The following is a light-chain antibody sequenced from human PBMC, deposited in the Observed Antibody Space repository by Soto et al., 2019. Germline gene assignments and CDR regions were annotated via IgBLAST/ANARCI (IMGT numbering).Light chain of an antibody. CDR3: QQYNSYPWT. Sequence: DTQMPQSPSTLSASVRDRVTITFRASQSINVWLAWYQQKPGKAPNLLIYKASSLESGVPSRFSGSGSGTDFALTISSLQPDDFATYYCQQYNSYPWTFGQGTKVDIK. V-gene: IGKV1-5*03. CDR1: QSINVW. CDR2: KAS. J-gene: IGKJ1*01.